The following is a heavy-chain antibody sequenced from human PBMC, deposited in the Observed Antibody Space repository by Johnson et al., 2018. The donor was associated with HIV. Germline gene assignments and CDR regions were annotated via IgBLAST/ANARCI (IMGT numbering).Heavy chain of an antibody. Sequence: QVQLVESGGGVVQPGGSLRLSCAASDFTFSSYGMHWVRQAPGKGLEWVAFIRYDGSYKYYVDSVKGRFTISRDNAKNSLYLQMNSLRAEDTALFYCARRPNHDILTGKGGAFDIWGQGTMVTVSS. CDR2: IRYDGSYK. V-gene: IGHV3-30*02. CDR3: ARRPNHDILTGKGGAFDI. J-gene: IGHJ3*02. CDR1: DFTFSSYG. D-gene: IGHD3-9*01.